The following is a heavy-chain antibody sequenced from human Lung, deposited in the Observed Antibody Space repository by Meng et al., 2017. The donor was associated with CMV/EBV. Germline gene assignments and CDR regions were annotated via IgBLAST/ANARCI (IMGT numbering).Heavy chain of an antibody. CDR2: ISAYNGNT. CDR1: YTFASYC. CDR3: AREHYYDSSGQYYFDY. Sequence: YTFASYCISWVRQVPGQGLAWMGWISAYNGNTNYAQKLQGRVTMTTDTSTNTAYMELRSLRSDDTAVYYCAREHYYDSSGQYYFDYWGQGTLVTVSS. V-gene: IGHV1-18*01. D-gene: IGHD3-22*01. J-gene: IGHJ4*02.